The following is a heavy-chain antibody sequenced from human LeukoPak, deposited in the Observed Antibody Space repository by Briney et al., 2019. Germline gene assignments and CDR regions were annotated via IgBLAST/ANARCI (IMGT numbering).Heavy chain of an antibody. J-gene: IGHJ4*02. V-gene: IGHV1-69*13. CDR2: IIPIFGTA. D-gene: IGHD3-22*01. CDR3: ARDRSYYDSGGYSYPFDY. CDR1: GGTFSSYA. Sequence: ASVKVSCKASGGTFSSYAISWVRQAPGQGLEWMGGIIPIFGTANYAQKFQGRVTITADESTSTAYMELSSLRSEDTAVYYCARDRSYYDSGGYSYPFDYWGQGTLVTVSS.